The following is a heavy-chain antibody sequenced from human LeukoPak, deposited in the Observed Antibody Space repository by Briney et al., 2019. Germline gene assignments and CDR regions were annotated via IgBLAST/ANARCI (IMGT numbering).Heavy chain of an antibody. V-gene: IGHV4-39*01. CDR2: VYYSGPN. D-gene: IGHD5-24*01. Sequence: SETLSLTCTVSGGSISSDSHYWGWIRQPLGRGLEWIGSVYYSGPNYDNPSLQSRVAVSVDTSKNQFSLKMRSVTAADTAVYYCVRQSGYKNWLQFFFGYWSRGSLVTVSS. CDR3: VRQSGYKNWLQFFFGY. J-gene: IGHJ4*02. CDR1: GGSISSDSHY.